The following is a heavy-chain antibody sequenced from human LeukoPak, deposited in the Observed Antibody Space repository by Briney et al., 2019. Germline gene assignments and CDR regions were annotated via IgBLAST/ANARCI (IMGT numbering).Heavy chain of an antibody. CDR2: INPNSGGT. J-gene: IGHJ5*02. V-gene: IGHV1-2*04. CDR3: ARGPPPVAGTEAWFDP. Sequence: ASVKVSCKASGYTFTGYYMHWVRQAPGQGLEWMGWINPNSGGTNYAQKFQGWVTMTRDTSISTAYMELSRLRSDDTAVYYCARGPPPVAGTEAWFDPWGQGTLVTVPS. CDR1: GYTFTGYY. D-gene: IGHD6-19*01.